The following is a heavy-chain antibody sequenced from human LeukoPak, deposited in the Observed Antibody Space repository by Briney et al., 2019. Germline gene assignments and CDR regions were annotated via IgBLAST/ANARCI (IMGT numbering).Heavy chain of an antibody. Sequence: GGSLRLSCAASGFMLSGSAMNWVRQAPGKGLEWVSSINDAGSHIYYTDLVKGRFTISRDNAKNSLYLQMNSLRAEDSALYYCARDPAHYLRYGYFDYWGQGTLVTVSS. CDR3: ARDPAHYLRYGYFDY. V-gene: IGHV3-21*01. J-gene: IGHJ4*02. CDR1: GFMLSGSA. D-gene: IGHD4-17*01. CDR2: INDAGSHI.